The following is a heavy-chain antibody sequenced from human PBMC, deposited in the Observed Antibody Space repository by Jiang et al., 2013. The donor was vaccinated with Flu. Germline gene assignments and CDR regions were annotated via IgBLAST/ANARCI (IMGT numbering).Heavy chain of an antibody. Sequence: GLVQPGRSLRLSCAASGFTFDDYAMHWVRQAPGKGLEWVSGISWNSGSIGYADSVKGRFTISRDNAKNSLYLQMNSLRAEDTALYYCAKESNSGVIWGQGTPVTVSS. V-gene: IGHV3-9*01. CDR1: GFTFDDYA. CDR3: AKESNSGVI. CDR2: ISWNSGSI. D-gene: IGHD4-23*01. J-gene: IGHJ4*02.